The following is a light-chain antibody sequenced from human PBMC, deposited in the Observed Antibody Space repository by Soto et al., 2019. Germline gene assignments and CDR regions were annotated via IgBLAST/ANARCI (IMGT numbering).Light chain of an antibody. J-gene: IGLJ1*01. V-gene: IGLV2-14*01. CDR1: ISDVGGYNY. CDR3: SSYTSSSTLDV. Sequence: QSALTQPASVSGSPGQSITISCTGTISDVGGYNYVSWYQQHPGKAPKLMIYDVSNRPSGVSNRFSGSKSGNTASLTISGLQAEDEADYYCSSYTSSSTLDVVGTGTKLTVL. CDR2: DVS.